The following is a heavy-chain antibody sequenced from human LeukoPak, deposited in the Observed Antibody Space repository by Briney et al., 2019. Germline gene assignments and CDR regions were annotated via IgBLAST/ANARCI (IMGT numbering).Heavy chain of an antibody. J-gene: IGHJ3*02. CDR3: ARRGSGGRSFDI. CDR2: ISYSGST. V-gene: IGHV4-61*01. D-gene: IGHD2-15*01. CDR1: GGSVSSGSYY. Sequence: SETLSLTCTVSGGSVSSGSYYWTWIRQPPGKGLEWIGYISYSGSTNYHPSLKSRVTISVDTSKIQFSLNLNSVTAADTAVYYCARRGSGGRSFDIWGQETMVTVSS.